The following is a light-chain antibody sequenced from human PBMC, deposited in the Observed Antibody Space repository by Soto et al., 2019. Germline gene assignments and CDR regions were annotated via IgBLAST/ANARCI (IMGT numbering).Light chain of an antibody. V-gene: IGKV3D-15*01. Sequence: EIVMTQSPATLSVSPGERATLSCRASQSVDSNLAWYQQKPGQAPRLLIFGASTRATGIPARFSGSGSGTDFILTISSLQSEDFGVYFCQQYDNWPLTFGGGTKVEIK. CDR1: QSVDSN. J-gene: IGKJ4*01. CDR2: GAS. CDR3: QQYDNWPLT.